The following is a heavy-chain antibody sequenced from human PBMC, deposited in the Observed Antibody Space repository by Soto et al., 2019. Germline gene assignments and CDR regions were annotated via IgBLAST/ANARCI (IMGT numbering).Heavy chain of an antibody. Sequence: SETLSLTCTVSGGSISSGDYYWSWIRQPPGKGLEWIGYIYYSGSTYYNPSLKSRVSMSVDTSKNQFSLHVNSVTAADTAVYCCATMRSPGTRLYYFAHWGQGTLVTVSS. D-gene: IGHD2-8*01. J-gene: IGHJ4*02. CDR3: ATMRSPGTRLYYFAH. V-gene: IGHV4-30-4*01. CDR1: GGSISSGDYY. CDR2: IYYSGST.